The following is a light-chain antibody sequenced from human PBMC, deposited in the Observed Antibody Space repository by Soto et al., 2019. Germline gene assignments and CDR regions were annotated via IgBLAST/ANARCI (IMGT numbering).Light chain of an antibody. CDR3: QQYNNWPPT. J-gene: IGKJ1*01. Sequence: EIVLTQSPGTLSLSPGERAPLSCRASQSVSSNLAWYQQKPGQAPRLLIYGASTRATGIPARFSGSGSGTEFTLTISSLQSEDFAVYYCQQYNNWPPTFGQGTKVDIK. CDR2: GAS. V-gene: IGKV3-15*01. CDR1: QSVSSN.